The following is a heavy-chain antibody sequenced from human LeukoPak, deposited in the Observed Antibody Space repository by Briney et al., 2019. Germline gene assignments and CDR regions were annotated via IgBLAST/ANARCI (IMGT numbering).Heavy chain of an antibody. CDR1: GFTLSGSW. V-gene: IGHV3-7*01. Sequence: GGSLRLSCAASGFTLSGSWMTWVRKSPGKGLARVAIIKPDGSDRYSVDSEKGRFTVSRDNAKNSLYLQMSSLRAEDTAVYYCARGGHRQKEFWGQGTLVTVSS. CDR2: IKPDGSDR. CDR3: ARGGHRQKEF. D-gene: IGHD3-10*01. J-gene: IGHJ4*02.